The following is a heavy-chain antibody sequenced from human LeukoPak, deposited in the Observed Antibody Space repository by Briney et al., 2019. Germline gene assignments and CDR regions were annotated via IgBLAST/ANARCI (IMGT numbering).Heavy chain of an antibody. Sequence: GSLRLSCAASRFTFSNYGVNWVRQAPGKGLEWVSNINSRSSTIYYADSVRGRFTISRDNAKNSLYLQMNSLKAEDTAIYYCAREVGTPQAFDIWGQGTMVTVSS. D-gene: IGHD1-26*01. V-gene: IGHV3-48*01. CDR2: INSRSSTI. CDR1: RFTFSNYG. CDR3: AREVGTPQAFDI. J-gene: IGHJ3*02.